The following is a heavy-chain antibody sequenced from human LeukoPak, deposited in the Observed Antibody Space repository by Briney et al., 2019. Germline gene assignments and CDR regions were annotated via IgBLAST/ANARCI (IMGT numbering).Heavy chain of an antibody. Sequence: GRSLRLPCAASGFTFSSYAMHWVRQAPGKGLEWVAVISYDGSNKYYADSVKGRFTISRDNSKNTLYLQMNSLRAEDTAVYYCARGGGLIVVVNGDYWGQGTLVTVSS. V-gene: IGHV3-30*01. J-gene: IGHJ4*02. D-gene: IGHD3-22*01. CDR1: GFTFSSYA. CDR2: ISYDGSNK. CDR3: ARGGGLIVVVNGDY.